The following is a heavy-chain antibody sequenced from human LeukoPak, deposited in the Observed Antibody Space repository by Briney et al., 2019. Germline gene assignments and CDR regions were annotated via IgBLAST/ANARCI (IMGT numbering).Heavy chain of an antibody. CDR1: GYSFTSYW. V-gene: IGHV5-51*01. CDR3: ARHSYCSSTSCYDFDY. Sequence: GESLKISCKGSGYSFTSYWIGWVRQMPGKGLEWMGIIYPGDSDTRHSPSFQGQVTISADKSISTAYLQWSSLKASDTAMYYCARHSYCSSTSCYDFDYWGQGTLVTVSS. J-gene: IGHJ4*02. CDR2: IYPGDSDT. D-gene: IGHD2-2*01.